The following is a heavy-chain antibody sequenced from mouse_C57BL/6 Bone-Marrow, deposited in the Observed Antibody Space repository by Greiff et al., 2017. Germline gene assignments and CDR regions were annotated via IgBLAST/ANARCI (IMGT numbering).Heavy chain of an antibody. V-gene: IGHV5-6*01. CDR1: GFTFSSYG. Sequence: EVQLVESGGDLVKPGGSLKLSCAASGFTFSSYGMSWVRQTPDKRLEWVATISSGGSYTYYPDSEKGRFTISRDNAKNTLYLQMSSLKSEDTAMYYCARPGGNYRGFAYWGQGTLVTVSA. CDR3: ARPGGNYRGFAY. CDR2: ISSGGSYT. D-gene: IGHD2-1*01. J-gene: IGHJ3*01.